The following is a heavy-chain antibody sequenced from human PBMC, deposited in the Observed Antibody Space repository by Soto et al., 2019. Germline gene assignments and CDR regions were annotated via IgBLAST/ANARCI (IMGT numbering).Heavy chain of an antibody. J-gene: IGHJ5*02. Sequence: QVQLVESGGGVVQPGRSLRLSCAASGFTFSSYGMHWVRQAPGKGLEWVAVISYDGSNKYYADSVKGRFTISRDNSKNPLYLQMNSLRAEDTAVYYCAKETGRGWFDPWGQGTLVTVSS. D-gene: IGHD2-15*01. V-gene: IGHV3-30*18. CDR3: AKETGRGWFDP. CDR1: GFTFSSYG. CDR2: ISYDGSNK.